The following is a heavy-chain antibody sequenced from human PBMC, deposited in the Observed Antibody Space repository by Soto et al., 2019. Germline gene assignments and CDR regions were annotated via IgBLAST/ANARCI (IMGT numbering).Heavy chain of an antibody. V-gene: IGHV3-72*01. CDR1: EFSISDQF. CDR2: SRNKVNSYTT. Sequence: PGGSLRLSCAASEFSISDQFMDWVRQTPGKGLEWVGRSRNKVNSYTTEYAASVNGRFTISRDESKNSLYLQMSSLGTEDTAVYYCAGGATGGAPFQHWGQGTLVPVSS. CDR3: AGGATGGAPFQH. J-gene: IGHJ1*01. D-gene: IGHD2-8*02.